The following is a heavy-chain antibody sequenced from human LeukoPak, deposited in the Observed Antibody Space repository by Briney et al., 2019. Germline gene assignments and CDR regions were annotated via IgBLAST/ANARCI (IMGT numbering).Heavy chain of an antibody. CDR2: IIPIFGTA. CDR1: GGTFSSYA. D-gene: IGHD2-15*01. V-gene: IGHV1-69*05. J-gene: IGHJ4*02. Sequence: SVKVSCKASGGTFSSYAISWVRQAPGQGLEWMGGIIPIFGTANYAQKFQGRVTITTDESTSTAYMELSSLRSEDTAVYYCARGSGYCSGGSCYSGPPHFDYWGQGTLVTVSS. CDR3: ARGSGYCSGGSCYSGPPHFDY.